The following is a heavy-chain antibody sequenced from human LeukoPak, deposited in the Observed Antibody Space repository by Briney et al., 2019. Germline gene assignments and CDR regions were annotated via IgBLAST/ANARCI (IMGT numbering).Heavy chain of an antibody. Sequence: PSETLSLTCTVSGGSISSYYWSWIRQPPGKGLEWIGYIYYSGSTNYNPSLKSRVTISVDTSKNQFSLKLSSVTAADTAVYYCARDRPAADGGSFDYWGQGTLVTVSS. D-gene: IGHD6-25*01. CDR1: GGSISSYY. CDR2: IYYSGST. V-gene: IGHV4-59*01. CDR3: ARDRPAADGGSFDY. J-gene: IGHJ4*02.